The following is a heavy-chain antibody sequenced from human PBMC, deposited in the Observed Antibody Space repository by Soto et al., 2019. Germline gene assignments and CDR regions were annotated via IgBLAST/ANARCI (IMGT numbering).Heavy chain of an antibody. Sequence: SETLSLTCTVSGGSISSYYWSWIRQPPGKGLEWIGYIYYSGSTNYNPSLKSRVTISVDTSKNQFSLKLSSVTAADTAVYYCARDVVDYFDYWGQGTLVTVSS. V-gene: IGHV4-59*01. J-gene: IGHJ4*02. CDR2: IYYSGST. CDR3: ARDVVDYFDY. D-gene: IGHD2-21*01. CDR1: GGSISSYY.